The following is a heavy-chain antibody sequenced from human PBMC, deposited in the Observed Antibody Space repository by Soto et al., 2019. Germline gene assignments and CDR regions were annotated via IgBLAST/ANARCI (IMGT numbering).Heavy chain of an antibody. J-gene: IGHJ3*02. CDR2: MNPNSGNT. D-gene: IGHD5-12*01. CDR1: GYTFTSYD. CDR3: ASLSPGPYIVATENAFDI. Sequence: GASVKVSCKASGYTFTSYDINWVRQATGQGLEWMGWMNPNSGNTGYAQKFQGRVTMTRNTSISTAYMELSSLRSEDTAVYYCASLSPGPYIVATENAFDIWGQGTMVTVSS. V-gene: IGHV1-8*01.